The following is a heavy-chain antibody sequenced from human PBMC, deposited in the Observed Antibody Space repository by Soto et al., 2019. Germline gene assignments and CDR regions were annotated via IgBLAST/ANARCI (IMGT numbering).Heavy chain of an antibody. D-gene: IGHD2-15*01. J-gene: IGHJ4*02. CDR2: ISIGSSAI. V-gene: IGHV3-48*01. CDR3: ARDWGVWDSDIGTHIPHLGS. CDR1: GFTFSDNG. Sequence: EVQLVESGGGLVQPGGSLRLSCEASGFTFSDNGMNWVRQTPGKGLEWVSFISIGSSAIDYADSVRGRFTISRDNAKSSLYLQLNSLSGADTAVYYRARDWGVWDSDIGTHIPHLGSWGQGTLVTVSS.